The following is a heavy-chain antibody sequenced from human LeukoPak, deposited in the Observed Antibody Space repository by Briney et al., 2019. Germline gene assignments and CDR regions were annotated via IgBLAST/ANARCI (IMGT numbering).Heavy chain of an antibody. D-gene: IGHD4-17*01. CDR1: GFTFSSYS. CDR3: ARDIGNGDYVDAFDI. CDR2: ISGSSSYI. V-gene: IGHV3-21*01. Sequence: GGSLRLSCAASGFTFSSYSMNWVRQAPGKGLEWVSSISGSSSYIYYADSVKGRFTISRDNAKNSLYLQMNSLRAEDTAVYYCARDIGNGDYVDAFDIWGQGTMVTVSS. J-gene: IGHJ3*02.